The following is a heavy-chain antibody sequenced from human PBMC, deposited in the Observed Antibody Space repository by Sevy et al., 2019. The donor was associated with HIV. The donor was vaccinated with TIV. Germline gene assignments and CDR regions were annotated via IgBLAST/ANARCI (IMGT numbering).Heavy chain of an antibody. CDR3: ARDRGSGYPQYDAFDI. J-gene: IGHJ3*02. CDR1: GFTFSSYA. CDR2: ISYDGSNK. V-gene: IGHV3-30*14. Sequence: GGSLRLSCAASGFTFSSYAMHWVRQAPGKGLEWGAVISYDGSNKYYADSVKGRFTISRDNSKNTLYLQMNSLRAEDKDVYYCARDRGSGYPQYDAFDIWGQGTMVTVSS. D-gene: IGHD3-22*01.